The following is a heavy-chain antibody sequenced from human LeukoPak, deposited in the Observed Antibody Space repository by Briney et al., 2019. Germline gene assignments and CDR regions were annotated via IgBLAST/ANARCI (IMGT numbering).Heavy chain of an antibody. Sequence: GGSLRLSCAASGFTFSSYSMNWARQAPGKGLEWVSSISASPYIYYADSVKDRLTISRDDSKNSLYLQMNSLRSEDTAVYYCARGGLSMQRRDLFDIWGQGTLVTVSS. CDR2: ISASPYI. D-gene: IGHD2/OR15-2a*01. CDR1: GFTFSSYS. V-gene: IGHV3-21*01. CDR3: ARGGLSMQRRDLFDI. J-gene: IGHJ3*02.